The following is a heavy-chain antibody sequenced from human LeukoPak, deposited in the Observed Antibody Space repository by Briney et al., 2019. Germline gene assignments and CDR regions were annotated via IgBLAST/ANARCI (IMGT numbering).Heavy chain of an antibody. V-gene: IGHV4-59*12. CDR2: IYYSGST. D-gene: IGHD6-13*01. CDR1: GGSISSYY. J-gene: IGHJ4*02. Sequence: PSETLSLTCTVSGGSISSYYWNWIRQPPGKGLEWIGYIYYSGSTNYNPSLKGRVTMSVDTSKNQFSLRLRFVTAADTAVYYCARGRGSSWYYFDYWGQGTLVTVSS. CDR3: ARGRGSSWYYFDY.